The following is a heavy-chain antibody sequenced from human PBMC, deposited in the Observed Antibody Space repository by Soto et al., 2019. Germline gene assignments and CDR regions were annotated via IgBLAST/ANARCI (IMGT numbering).Heavy chain of an antibody. CDR3: ATLPPRIEVVVTPIPT. Sequence: QVQLRESGPGLVKPSGTLSLTCVVSGASISSSYWWGWVRQPPGKGLEWIGEIYHSGITKYNPSLKSRVTISVDKSNNEFSLKMNSVTAADTAVYFCATLPPRIEVVVTPIPTWGQGILVTVSS. V-gene: IGHV4-4*02. CDR1: GASISSSYW. J-gene: IGHJ5*02. CDR2: IYHSGIT. D-gene: IGHD2-15*01.